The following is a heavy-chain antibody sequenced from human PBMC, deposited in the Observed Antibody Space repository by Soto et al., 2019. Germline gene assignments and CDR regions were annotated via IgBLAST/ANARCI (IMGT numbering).Heavy chain of an antibody. Sequence: PSETLSLTCAVYGGSFSGYYWSWIRQPPGKGLEWIGEINHSGSTNYNPSLKSRVTISVDTSKNQFSLKLSSVTAADTAVYYCARGGGEDIVAKTRPQYYFDYWGQGTLVTVSS. CDR2: INHSGST. V-gene: IGHV4-34*01. CDR3: ARGGGEDIVAKTRPQYYFDY. J-gene: IGHJ4*02. CDR1: GGSFSGYY. D-gene: IGHD5-12*01.